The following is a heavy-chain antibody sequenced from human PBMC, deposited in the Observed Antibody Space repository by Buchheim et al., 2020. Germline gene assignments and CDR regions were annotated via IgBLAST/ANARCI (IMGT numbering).Heavy chain of an antibody. CDR2: ISFDGNNK. Sequence: QVQLVESGGGVVQPGRSLRLSCAASGFPFSSYGMHCVRQAPGKGLEWVAVISFDGNNKYYADSVKGRFTISRDNSRNTLYLQMNSLRAEDTAVYYCAKDVRYCSSTSYYDYYYGMDVWGQGTT. CDR3: AKDVRYCSSTSYYDYYYGMDV. CDR1: GFPFSSYG. J-gene: IGHJ6*02. V-gene: IGHV3-30*18. D-gene: IGHD2-2*01.